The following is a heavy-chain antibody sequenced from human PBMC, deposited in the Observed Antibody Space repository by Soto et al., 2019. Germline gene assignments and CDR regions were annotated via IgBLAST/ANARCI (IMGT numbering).Heavy chain of an antibody. CDR3: AGPPADKEWDRLLREPLDY. CDR2: IAHDGNNK. D-gene: IGHD1-26*01. Sequence: QVQLVESGGGVVQPGRSLGLSCATSGFTFSIYGMHWVRQAPGKGLEWVAVIAHDGNNKYYGDSVKGRFTISRDNSKNTLYLQMNSLRADDTAVYYCAGPPADKEWDRLLREPLDYWGQGTLVTVSS. J-gene: IGHJ4*02. CDR1: GFTFSIYG. V-gene: IGHV3-30*03.